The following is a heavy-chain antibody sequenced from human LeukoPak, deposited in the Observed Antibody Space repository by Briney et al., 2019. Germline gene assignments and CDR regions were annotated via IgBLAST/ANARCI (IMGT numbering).Heavy chain of an antibody. D-gene: IGHD2-15*01. CDR2: IYHGGST. V-gene: IGHV4-38-2*01. Sequence: SETLSLTCGVSGYSISCGYYWGWIRQPPGKGLEWIGSIYHGGSTYYNPSLKSRVTISVDTSKNQFSLKLSSLTAADTAVYYCARVIYCSGGSCYDGAWFDPWGQGTLVTVSS. J-gene: IGHJ5*02. CDR1: GYSISCGYY. CDR3: ARVIYCSGGSCYDGAWFDP.